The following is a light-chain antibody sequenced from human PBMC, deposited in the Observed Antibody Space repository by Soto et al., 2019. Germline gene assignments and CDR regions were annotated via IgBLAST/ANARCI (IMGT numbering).Light chain of an antibody. CDR2: DSS. Sequence: EIVSTPSPGTLSFSPGERSTLSCRASQSVSSNLAWYRPKPGQAPRLLIYDSSNRAAGIPARFSGSGSGTDFTLTVSSLEPEDFVVYYCQKRSDWPWKCGQGTTVDIK. CDR3: QKRSDWPWK. CDR1: QSVSSN. J-gene: IGKJ1*01. V-gene: IGKV3-11*01.